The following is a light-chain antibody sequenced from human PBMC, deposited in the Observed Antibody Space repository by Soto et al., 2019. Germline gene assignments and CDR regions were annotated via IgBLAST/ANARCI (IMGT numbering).Light chain of an antibody. CDR1: SNDVGAYNY. CDR2: DVR. CDR3: CSYGGISSIV. J-gene: IGLJ1*01. V-gene: IGLV2-11*01. Sequence: QSALTQPRSVSGSPGQSVTISCTGSSNDVGAYNYVSWFQHRPGEAPKLIIFDVRHRPSGVPDRFSGSKSGMTASLTISGLEADDEADYYCCSYGGISSIVFGTGTKVTVL.